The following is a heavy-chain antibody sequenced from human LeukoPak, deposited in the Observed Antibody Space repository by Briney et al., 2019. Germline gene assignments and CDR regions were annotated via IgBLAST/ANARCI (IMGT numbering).Heavy chain of an antibody. CDR1: GFTFSSYS. D-gene: IGHD3-10*01. V-gene: IGHV3-23*01. CDR2: ISGSGGST. CDR3: EKDSHYYGSCGYDY. Sequence: GGSLRLACAASGFTFSSYSMSRVRQAPGKGLEWVSAISGSGGSTYYADSVKGRFTISRDNSKNTLYLQMNSLRAEDTAVYYCEKDSHYYGSCGYDYWGQGPL. J-gene: IGHJ4*02.